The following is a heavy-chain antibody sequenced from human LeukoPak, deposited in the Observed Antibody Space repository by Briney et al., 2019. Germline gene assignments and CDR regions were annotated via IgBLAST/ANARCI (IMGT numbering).Heavy chain of an antibody. CDR1: GFTFSSYA. V-gene: IGHV3-23*01. J-gene: IGHJ4*02. Sequence: GGSLRLSCAASGFTFSSYAMSWVRQAPGKGLEGVSGVSGSGSSTYYADSVKGRFTISRDNSKNTLYLQMSSLRAEDTAVYFCAKGGHSSGWYYFDYRGQGTLVTVSS. CDR2: VSGSGSST. CDR3: AKGGHSSGWYYFDY. D-gene: IGHD6-19*01.